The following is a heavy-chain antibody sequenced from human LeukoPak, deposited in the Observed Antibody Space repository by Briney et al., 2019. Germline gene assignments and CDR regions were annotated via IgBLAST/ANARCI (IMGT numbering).Heavy chain of an antibody. J-gene: IGHJ4*02. V-gene: IGHV1-2*02. CDR2: INPNSGGI. CDR3: ARDRTGVGATVDY. Sequence: ASVKVSCKASGYTFTGYYMHWVRQAPGQGLEWMGWINPNSGGINYAQKFQGRVTMTRDSSISTAYMELSRLRSDDTAMYYCARDRTGVGATVDYWGQGTLVTVSS. CDR1: GYTFTGYY. D-gene: IGHD1-26*01.